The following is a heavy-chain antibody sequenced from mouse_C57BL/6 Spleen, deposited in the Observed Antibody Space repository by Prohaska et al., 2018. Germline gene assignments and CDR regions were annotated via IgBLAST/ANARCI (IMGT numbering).Heavy chain of an antibody. CDR1: GFTFSGFW. CDR2: INSDGSEI. J-gene: IGHJ1*03. V-gene: IGHV11-2*01. D-gene: IGHD2-5*01. CDR3: RRQSNERNVED. Sequence: EVQLLETGGGLVQPGGSRGLSCEGSGFTFSGFWMSWVRQTPGKTMEWIGDINSDGSEIIYGPSIKYRCTIFRENEKSTLDLQRRKVRSEDTATYFCRRQSNERNVEDWGRGTTVADYS.